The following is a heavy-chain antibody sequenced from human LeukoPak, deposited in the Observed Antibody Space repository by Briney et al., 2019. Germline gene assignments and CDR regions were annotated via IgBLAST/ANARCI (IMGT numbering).Heavy chain of an antibody. CDR3: ARDKTSLYNGNYAF. D-gene: IGHD5-12*01. J-gene: IGHJ4*02. V-gene: IGHV1-2*02. Sequence: GASVKVSCKASGYTFTDYYIHWVRQAPGQGLEWMGWINPHSGGSNYARKFRGRVIMTRDTSITTAFLDFSSLRSDDTAIYYCARDKTSLYNGNYAFWGQGTLVTVSS. CDR2: INPHSGGS. CDR1: GYTFTDYY.